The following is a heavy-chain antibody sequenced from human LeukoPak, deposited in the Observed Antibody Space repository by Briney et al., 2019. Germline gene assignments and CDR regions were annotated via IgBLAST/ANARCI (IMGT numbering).Heavy chain of an antibody. V-gene: IGHV1-46*01. CDR2: INPSGGST. CDR3: ARDLVGAKTWFDP. Sequence: ASVKVSCKASGYTFTSYAMNWVRQAPGQGLEWMGIINPSGGSTSYAQKFQGRVTMTRDTSTSTVYMELSSLRSEDTAVYYCARDLVGAKTWFDPWGQGTLVTVSS. J-gene: IGHJ5*02. CDR1: GYTFTSYA. D-gene: IGHD1-26*01.